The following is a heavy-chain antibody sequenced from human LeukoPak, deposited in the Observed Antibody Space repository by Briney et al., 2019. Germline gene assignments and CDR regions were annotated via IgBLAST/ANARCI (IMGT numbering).Heavy chain of an antibody. CDR1: GGSISSSSYY. CDR2: IYYSGST. Sequence: SETLSLTCTVSGGSISSSSYYWGWIRQPPGKGLEWIGSIYYSGSTYYNPSLKSRVTISVDTSKNQFSLKLSSVTAADTAVYYCARHVTIFGVVLYYFDYWGQGTLVTVSS. D-gene: IGHD3-3*01. CDR3: ARHVTIFGVVLYYFDY. J-gene: IGHJ4*02. V-gene: IGHV4-39*01.